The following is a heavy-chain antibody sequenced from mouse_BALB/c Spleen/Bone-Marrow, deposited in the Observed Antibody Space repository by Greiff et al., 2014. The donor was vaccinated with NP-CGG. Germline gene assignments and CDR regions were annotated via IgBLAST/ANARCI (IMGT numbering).Heavy chain of an antibody. CDR1: GYTFSSYW. Sequence: VQLQQSGAELMKPGASVNISCKATGYTFSSYWIEWVKQRPGHGLEWIGDILPGSNGANYNEKFKGKATFTADTSSNTVYMEIDSLTSEDSAVYYCAREGLSDFFACWGQGTLVTVSA. D-gene: IGHD3-1*01. V-gene: IGHV1-9*01. J-gene: IGHJ3*01. CDR3: AREGLSDFFAC. CDR2: ILPGSNGA.